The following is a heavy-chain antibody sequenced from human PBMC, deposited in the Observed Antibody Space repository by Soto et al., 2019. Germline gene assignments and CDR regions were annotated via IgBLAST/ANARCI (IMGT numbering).Heavy chain of an antibody. CDR2: ISGRGTNI. D-gene: IGHD3-3*01. Sequence: EVQLVESGGGLVQPGGSLRLSCAASGFTFSSFDMNWVRQAPGKGLEWISYISGRGTNIYYADPVKGRFTISRDNAKRSLYLRTGRLRAEDTAVYFCARALRGDFCTGPSGAFDIWGQGTMVTVSS. CDR1: GFTFSSFD. J-gene: IGHJ3*02. V-gene: IGHV3-48*03. CDR3: ARALRGDFCTGPSGAFDI.